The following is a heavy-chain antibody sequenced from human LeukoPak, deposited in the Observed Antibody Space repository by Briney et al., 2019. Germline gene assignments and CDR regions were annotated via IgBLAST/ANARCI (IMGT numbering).Heavy chain of an antibody. J-gene: IGHJ3*02. CDR2: ISYDGTNK. D-gene: IGHD6-19*01. CDR3: ARDSSGWYPSGGRFGDI. CDR1: GFPFSRYG. Sequence: PGGSLRLSCVPSGFPFSRYGMHWVRQAPGKGLEWVAVISYDGTNKYYADSVKGRFTISRDNSKNTLYLQMNSLRAEDTAVYYCARDSSGWYPSGGRFGDIWGQGTMVTVSS. V-gene: IGHV3-30*03.